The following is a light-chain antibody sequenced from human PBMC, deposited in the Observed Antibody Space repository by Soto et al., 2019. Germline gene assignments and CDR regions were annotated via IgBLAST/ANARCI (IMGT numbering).Light chain of an antibody. Sequence: ALTQPRSVSGSPGQSVTISCTGTDSNIGFYNFVSWYQQHPDKAPHLVIYDVNKRPSGVPARFSGSKSGNTASLTISGLQADDEADYYCCSYAGSYTYVFGIGTKVTVL. J-gene: IGLJ1*01. CDR1: DSNIGFYNF. CDR2: DVN. V-gene: IGLV2-11*01. CDR3: CSYAGSYTYV.